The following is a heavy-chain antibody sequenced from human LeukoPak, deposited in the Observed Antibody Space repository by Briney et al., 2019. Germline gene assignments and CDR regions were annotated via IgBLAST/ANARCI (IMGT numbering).Heavy chain of an antibody. D-gene: IGHD5-12*01. CDR2: ISYDGSNK. CDR1: GFTFSSYA. J-gene: IGHJ4*02. V-gene: IGHV3-30-3*01. CDR3: SRVPYSGYARPEVGANYYFDY. Sequence: GGSLRLSCAASGFTFSSYAMHWVRQAPGKGLEWVAVISYDGSNKYYADSVKGRFTISRDNSKNTLYLQMNSLRAEDTAVYYCSRVPYSGYARPEVGANYYFDYWGQGALVTVSS.